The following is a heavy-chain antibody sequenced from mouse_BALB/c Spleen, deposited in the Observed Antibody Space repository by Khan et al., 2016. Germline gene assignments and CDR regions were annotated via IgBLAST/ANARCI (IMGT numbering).Heavy chain of an antibody. J-gene: IGHJ4*01. CDR2: IYPGDGDT. V-gene: IGHV1-80*01. CDR1: GYAFSSYW. D-gene: IGHD4-1*01. Sequence: QVQLQQSGAELVRPGSSVKISCKASGYAFSSYWMNWVKQRPGQGLEWIGQIYPGDGDTNYNGKFKGKATLTADKSSSTAYMQLSSRTSEDSAVYFCAKLTGTRGAMDYWGQGTSVTVSS. CDR3: AKLTGTRGAMDY.